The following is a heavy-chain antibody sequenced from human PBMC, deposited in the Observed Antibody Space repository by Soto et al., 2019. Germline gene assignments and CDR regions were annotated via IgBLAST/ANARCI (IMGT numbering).Heavy chain of an antibody. CDR1: GFTFDDYA. CDR3: AKDKIAVAGSYWYFHL. Sequence: EVQLVESGGGLVQPGRSLRLSCAASGFTFDDYAMHWVRQAPGKGLEWVSGISWNSGSIGYADSVKGRFTISRDNAKNSLYLQMNSLRAEDTALYYCAKDKIAVAGSYWYFHLWGRGTLVTVSS. J-gene: IGHJ2*01. D-gene: IGHD6-19*01. V-gene: IGHV3-9*01. CDR2: ISWNSGSI.